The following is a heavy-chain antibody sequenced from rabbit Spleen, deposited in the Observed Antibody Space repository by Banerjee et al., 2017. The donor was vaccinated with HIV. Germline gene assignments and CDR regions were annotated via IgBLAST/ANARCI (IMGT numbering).Heavy chain of an antibody. V-gene: IGHV1S45*01. CDR3: ARGSGKWTMVITGWKCTL. Sequence: QEQLEESGGALVKPGASLTLTCTASGFSFNVNYYMCWVRQAPGKGLECIVCIYAGGSGSTDYARWAKGRFSISKTSSTTLTLQMTSLTASDTATYFCARGSGKWTMVITGWKCTLWGPVTLVTVS. CDR1: GFSFNVNYY. D-gene: IGHD2-1*01. J-gene: IGHJ4*01. CDR2: IYAGGSGST.